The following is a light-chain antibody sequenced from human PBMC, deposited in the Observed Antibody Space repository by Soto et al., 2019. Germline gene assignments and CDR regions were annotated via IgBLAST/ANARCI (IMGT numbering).Light chain of an antibody. CDR3: QQSYITPYT. J-gene: IGKJ2*01. CDR2: AAS. V-gene: IGKV1-39*01. CDR1: QSISVH. Sequence: DIQMTQSPSSLSASVRDTVTITCRASQSISVHLNWYQQKPGEVPKLLIYAASNLHSGVPSRFSGSGSETDFALTISSLQPEDSATYYCQQSYITPYTFGQGTRLEIK.